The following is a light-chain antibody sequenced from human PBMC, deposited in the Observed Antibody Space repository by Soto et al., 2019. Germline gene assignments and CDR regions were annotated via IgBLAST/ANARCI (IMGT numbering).Light chain of an antibody. CDR2: GAS. CDR3: QQYINWSWT. J-gene: IGKJ1*01. CDR1: QSVNSN. V-gene: IGKV3-15*01. Sequence: EIVMTQSPATLSVSPGERATLSCRASQSVNSNLAWYQQKPGQAPRLLIYGASTRATGVPARFSGSGSGTEFTLTISSLQSEDFAVYYCQQYINWSWTFDQGTKVAIK.